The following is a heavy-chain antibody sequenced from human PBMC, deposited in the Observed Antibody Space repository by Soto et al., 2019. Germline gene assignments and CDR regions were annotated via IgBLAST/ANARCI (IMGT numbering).Heavy chain of an antibody. CDR2: ISAYNGNT. V-gene: IGHV1-18*01. J-gene: IGHJ4*02. D-gene: IGHD3-22*01. CDR3: ARLEYYYDSSGIIDY. CDR1: GYTFTSYG. Sequence: GASVKVSCKASGYTFTSYGISWVRQAPGQGLEWMGWISAYNGNTNYAQKLQGRVTMTTDTSTSTAYMELRSLRSDDTAVYYCARLEYYYDSSGIIDYWGQGTLVTVSS.